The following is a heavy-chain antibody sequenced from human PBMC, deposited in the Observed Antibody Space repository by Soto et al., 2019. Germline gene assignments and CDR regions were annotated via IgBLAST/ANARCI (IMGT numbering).Heavy chain of an antibody. Sequence: EMQLVESGGGLVKHGGSLRLSCAASGFTVSRRGMNWVRQAPGKGLEWVSSLSTDSNYVYYSDSVKGRFTISRDNAKDTLYMQMDSLRVEDTAVYYCVTNVFVVGAAADSWGQGTLVTVSS. CDR1: GFTVSRRG. CDR2: LSTDSNYV. CDR3: VTNVFVVGAAADS. V-gene: IGHV3-21*02. D-gene: IGHD2-15*01. J-gene: IGHJ4*02.